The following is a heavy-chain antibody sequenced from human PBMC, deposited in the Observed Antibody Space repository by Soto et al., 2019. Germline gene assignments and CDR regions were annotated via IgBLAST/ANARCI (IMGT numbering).Heavy chain of an antibody. CDR2: IYYSGST. CDR3: ARDTFSTVTVAGYFDL. J-gene: IGHJ2*01. CDR1: GGSISSGGYY. D-gene: IGHD4-17*01. Sequence: QVQLQESGPGLVKPSQTLSLTCTVSGGSISSGGYYWSWIRQHPGKGLEWIGYIYYSGSTYYNPSLKSRVTISVDTSKNQFSLKLSSVTAADTAVYYCARDTFSTVTVAGYFDLWGRGTLVAVSS. V-gene: IGHV4-31*03.